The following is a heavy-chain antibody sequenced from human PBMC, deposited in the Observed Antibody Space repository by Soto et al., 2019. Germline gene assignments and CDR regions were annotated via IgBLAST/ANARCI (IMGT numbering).Heavy chain of an antibody. Sequence: QVQLVQSGAEVKKPGASVKVSCKASGYTFTSYGISWVRQAPGQGLEWMGWISAYNGNTNYSQKLQGRVTMTTDTSTSTDYLELRRLRSDDTAVYYCARDHPYYDILTGHQTYGMDVWGPGTTVTVSS. CDR1: GYTFTSYG. V-gene: IGHV1-18*01. CDR3: ARDHPYYDILTGHQTYGMDV. J-gene: IGHJ6*02. D-gene: IGHD3-9*01. CDR2: ISAYNGNT.